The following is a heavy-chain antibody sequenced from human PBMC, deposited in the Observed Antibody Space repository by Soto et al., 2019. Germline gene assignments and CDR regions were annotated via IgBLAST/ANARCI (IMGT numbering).Heavy chain of an antibody. V-gene: IGHV4-31*03. CDR2: IYYSGST. J-gene: IGHJ4*02. D-gene: IGHD2-8*02. CDR3: ARATSFSGHHGY. Sequence: QLQLQESGPGRVKPSQTLSLACTVSGGSFSSGGYYWSWIRQLPGKGLEWIGYIYYSGSTYYNPSLKSRFTISLDTSKNQFSLKLSSVTAADTAVYYCARATSFSGHHGYWGQGTLVTVSS. CDR1: GGSFSSGGYY.